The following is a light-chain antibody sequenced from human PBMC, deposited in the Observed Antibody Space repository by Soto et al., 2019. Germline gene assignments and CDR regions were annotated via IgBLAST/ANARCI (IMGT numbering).Light chain of an antibody. CDR3: QQYNNWPPGT. Sequence: EIVMTQSPATLSVSPGERATLSCRASQSVSSNLAWYQQKLGQAPRLLIYGASTSATGIPARFSGSGSGTEFTLTISSLQSEDFAVYYCQQYNNWPPGTFGQGTKVEIK. J-gene: IGKJ1*01. CDR1: QSVSSN. CDR2: GAS. V-gene: IGKV3-15*01.